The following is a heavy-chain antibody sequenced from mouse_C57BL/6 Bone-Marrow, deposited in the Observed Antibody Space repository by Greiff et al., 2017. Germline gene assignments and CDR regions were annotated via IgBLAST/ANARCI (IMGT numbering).Heavy chain of an antibody. CDR3: ARWRGYRFAY. CDR1: GYAFTNYL. V-gene: IGHV1-54*01. D-gene: IGHD2-2*01. CDR2: INPGSGGT. J-gene: IGHJ3*01. Sequence: QVQLQQSGAELVRPGTSVTVSCKASGYAFTNYLIEWVKQRPGQGLEWIGVINPGSGGTNYNEKFKGKATLTADKSSSTAYMQLSSLTSEDSAVYFCARWRGYRFAYWGQGTLVTVSA.